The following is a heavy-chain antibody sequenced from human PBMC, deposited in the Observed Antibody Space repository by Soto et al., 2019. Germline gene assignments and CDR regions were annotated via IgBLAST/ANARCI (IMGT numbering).Heavy chain of an antibody. Sequence: EVQLVQSGAEVKKPGESLKISCKTSGYRFSSDWIGWVRQMPGKGMEWMGNIYPYDSDTRYSPSFQGQVTISADTSITTAYLQWSGLRASDTAMYFCARHLVGSTRGNFDYWGQGTLVTVS. CDR2: IYPYDSDT. CDR1: GYRFSSDW. D-gene: IGHD2-2*01. CDR3: ARHLVGSTRGNFDY. J-gene: IGHJ4*01. V-gene: IGHV5-51*01.